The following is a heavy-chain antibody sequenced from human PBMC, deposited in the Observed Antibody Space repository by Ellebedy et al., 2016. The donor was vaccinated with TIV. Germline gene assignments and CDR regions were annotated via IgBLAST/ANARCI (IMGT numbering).Heavy chain of an antibody. V-gene: IGHV3-74*01. Sequence: PGGSLRLSCAASRVTFRSYWMHWVRQAPGEGLVWVARINNDGSSTNYADSLKGRFTISRDNAESILYLQMNSLRVEDTAMYYCAGDLDVWGQGILVTV. J-gene: IGHJ4*02. CDR1: RVTFRSYW. D-gene: IGHD3-3*01. CDR2: INNDGSST. CDR3: AGDLDV.